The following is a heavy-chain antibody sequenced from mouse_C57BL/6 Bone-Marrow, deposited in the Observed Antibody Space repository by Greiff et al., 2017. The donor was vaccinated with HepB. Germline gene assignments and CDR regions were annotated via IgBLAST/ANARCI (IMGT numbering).Heavy chain of an antibody. J-gene: IGHJ1*03. CDR3: AREEYYGSRTSYWYFDV. D-gene: IGHD1-1*01. CDR2: ISDGGSYT. V-gene: IGHV5-4*01. CDR1: GFTFSSYA. Sequence: EVQGVESGGGLVKPGGSLKLSCAASGFTFSSYAMSWVRQTPEKRLEWVATISDGGSYTYYPDNVKGRFTISRDKAKNKLYLQMSKLKSEDTAMYYGAREEYYGSRTSYWYFDVWGTGTTVTVSS.